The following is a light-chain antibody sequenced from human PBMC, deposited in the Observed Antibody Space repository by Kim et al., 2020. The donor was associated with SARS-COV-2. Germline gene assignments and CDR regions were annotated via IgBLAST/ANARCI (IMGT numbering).Light chain of an antibody. CDR1: ALPKQY. V-gene: IGLV3-25*03. CDR2: KDT. J-gene: IGLJ3*02. CDR3: QSADSSDPFWV. Sequence: SYELTQPPSVSLSPGQTARITCSGDALPKQYAYWFQQKPGQAPVLVIYKDTERPSGIPERFSGSTSGTTVTLTISGVQAEDEADYYCQSADSSDPFWVFGGGTQLTVL.